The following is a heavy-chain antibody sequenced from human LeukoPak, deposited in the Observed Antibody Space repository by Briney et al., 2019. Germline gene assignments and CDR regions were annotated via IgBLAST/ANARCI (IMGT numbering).Heavy chain of an antibody. CDR3: ARDMAWDYYGSGSYLPDY. CDR1: GGSISSYY. V-gene: IGHV4-4*07. Sequence: PSETLSLTCTVSGGSISSYYWSWIRQPAGKGLEWIGRIYTSGSTNYNPSLKSRATMSVDTSKSQFSLKLSSVTAADTAVYYCARDMAWDYYGSGSYLPDYWGQGTLVTVSS. CDR2: IYTSGST. D-gene: IGHD3-10*01. J-gene: IGHJ4*02.